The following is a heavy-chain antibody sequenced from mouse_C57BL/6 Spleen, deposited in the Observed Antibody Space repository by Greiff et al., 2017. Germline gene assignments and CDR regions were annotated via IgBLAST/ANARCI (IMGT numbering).Heavy chain of an antibody. J-gene: IGHJ4*01. Sequence: VQLQQSGPELVKPGASVKISCKASGYAFSSSWMNWVKQRPGKGLEWIGRIYPGDGDTNYNGKFKGKATLTADKSSSTAYMQLSSLTSEDSAVYFCAREGTTVVAPMDYWGQGASGTVSS. CDR1: GYAFSSSW. CDR2: IYPGDGDT. D-gene: IGHD1-1*01. CDR3: AREGTTVVAPMDY. V-gene: IGHV1-82*01.